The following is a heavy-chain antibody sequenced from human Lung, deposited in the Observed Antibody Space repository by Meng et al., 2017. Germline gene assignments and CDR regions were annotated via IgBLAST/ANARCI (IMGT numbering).Heavy chain of an antibody. J-gene: IGHJ4*02. Sequence: QVQLVQSGAEVKKPGASVTVSCKASGYTFTDYYIHWVRQAPGQGLEWMGRINPNSGGTNYVQKFQGRVTMTRETSISTAYMELTRLRSDDTAIYYCARENVGDGGYDFDFWGRGTLVTVSS. CDR2: INPNSGGT. D-gene: IGHD5-12*01. CDR3: ARENVGDGGYDFDF. V-gene: IGHV1-2*06. CDR1: GYTFTDYY.